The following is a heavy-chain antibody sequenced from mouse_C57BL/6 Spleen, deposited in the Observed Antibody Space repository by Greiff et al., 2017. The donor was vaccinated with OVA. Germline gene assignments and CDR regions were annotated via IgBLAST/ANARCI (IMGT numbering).Heavy chain of an antibody. V-gene: IGHV1-81*01. D-gene: IGHD1-1*01. J-gene: IGHJ3*01. CDR1: GYTFTSYG. Sequence: QVQLQQSGAELARPGASVKLSCKASGYTFTSYGISWVKQRPGQGLEWIGEIYPRSGNTYYNEKFKGKATLTADKSSSTAYMELRSLTSEDSAVYFGARGHDGSSHPWFAYWGQGTLVTVSA. CDR3: ARGHDGSSHPWFAY. CDR2: IYPRSGNT.